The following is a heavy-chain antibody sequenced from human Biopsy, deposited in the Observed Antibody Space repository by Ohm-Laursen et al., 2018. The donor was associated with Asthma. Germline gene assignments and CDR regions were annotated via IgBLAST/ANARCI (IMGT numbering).Heavy chain of an antibody. CDR3: VRDGTDDAFDI. Sequence: SLRLSCAAAGFSFSNFAIHWVRQAPGKGLEWVGVISKDASTQDYADSVKGRFTMARDNSKNTLDLQMNSLREEDTAVYYCVRDGTDDAFDIWGQGTMVIVSS. V-gene: IGHV3-30*01. J-gene: IGHJ3*02. CDR2: ISKDASTQ. D-gene: IGHD1-1*01. CDR1: GFSFSNFA.